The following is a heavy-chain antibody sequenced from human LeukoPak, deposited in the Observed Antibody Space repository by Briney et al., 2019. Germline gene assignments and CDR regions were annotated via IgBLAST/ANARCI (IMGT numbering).Heavy chain of an antibody. Sequence: GGSLRLSCAASGFTFSDYYMNWIRQAPGKGLEWVSYVRSSGSTIYYADSVKGRFTISRDNAKNSLYLQMISLTAEDTALYYCAKGYGGLGFDYWGQGTLVTVSS. CDR3: AKGYGGLGFDY. CDR1: GFTFSDYY. CDR2: VRSSGSTI. J-gene: IGHJ4*02. D-gene: IGHD4-23*01. V-gene: IGHV3-11*04.